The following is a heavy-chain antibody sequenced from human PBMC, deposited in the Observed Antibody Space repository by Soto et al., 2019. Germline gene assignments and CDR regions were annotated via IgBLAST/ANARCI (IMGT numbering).Heavy chain of an antibody. Sequence: PGESLKISCKGSGYSFTSYWIGWVRQMPGKGLEWMGIIYPGDSDTRYSPSFQGQATISADKSISTAYLQWSSLKASDTAMYYCARQVTYCSSTSCSHYYYYGMDVWGQGTTVTSP. D-gene: IGHD2-2*01. J-gene: IGHJ6*02. CDR2: IYPGDSDT. CDR1: GYSFTSYW. V-gene: IGHV5-51*01. CDR3: ARQVTYCSSTSCSHYYYYGMDV.